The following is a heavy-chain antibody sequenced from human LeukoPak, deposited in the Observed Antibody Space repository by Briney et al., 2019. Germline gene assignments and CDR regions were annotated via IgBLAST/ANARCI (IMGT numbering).Heavy chain of an antibody. D-gene: IGHD3-10*01. CDR1: GYTFIDYY. CDR3: AREWDYYAV. V-gene: IGHV1-2*02. J-gene: IGHJ4*02. CDR2: INPKNGDT. Sequence: ASVTVSCKSSGYTFIDYYMHWVRQAPGQGLEWVAWINPKNGDTKYAQNFQGRVTVTRVTSINTVYMELRSLRSDDTAVYYCAREWDYYAVWGQGTMVSVSS.